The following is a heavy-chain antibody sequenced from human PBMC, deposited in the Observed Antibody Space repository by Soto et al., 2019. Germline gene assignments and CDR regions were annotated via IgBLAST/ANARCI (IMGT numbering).Heavy chain of an antibody. Sequence: SETLSLTCSVSGGSIRTYYWNWIRQPPGGGLEWIAYIHYSGVTNYSPSLRGRVSVSIDRSNNEFSLKVSSVTAADTAVYYCARDRAEGSSSTPAGGMDVWGPGTTVTVSS. CDR2: IHYSGVT. CDR1: GGSIRTYY. D-gene: IGHD6-6*01. V-gene: IGHV4-59*01. CDR3: ARDRAEGSSSTPAGGMDV. J-gene: IGHJ6*02.